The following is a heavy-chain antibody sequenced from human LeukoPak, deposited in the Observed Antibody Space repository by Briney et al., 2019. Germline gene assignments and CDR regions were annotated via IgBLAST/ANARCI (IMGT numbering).Heavy chain of an antibody. CDR2: INHNGST. Sequence: SETLSLTCAVYGGSFSGYYWSWIRQPPGKGLEWIGEINHNGSTNYNPSLKSRVTISVDTSKNQFSLKLSSVTAADTAVYYCARGPAGITDYWGQGTLVTVSS. CDR3: ARGPAGITDY. D-gene: IGHD1/OR15-1a*01. CDR1: GGSFSGYY. V-gene: IGHV4-34*01. J-gene: IGHJ4*02.